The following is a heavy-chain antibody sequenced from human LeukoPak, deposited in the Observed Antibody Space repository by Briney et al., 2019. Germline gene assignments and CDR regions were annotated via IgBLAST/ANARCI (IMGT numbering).Heavy chain of an antibody. Sequence: SETLPLTCTVSGDSMTSYYWSWIRQPPGKGLEWIGYVYSTGTTNYNPSLKSRVTISVDTSKNQFSLKLNSVIAADTAVYYCAREALLAAAGWFDPWGQGTLVTVSS. CDR2: VYSTGTT. V-gene: IGHV4-59*01. CDR1: GDSMTSYY. CDR3: AREALLAAAGWFDP. J-gene: IGHJ5*02. D-gene: IGHD6-13*01.